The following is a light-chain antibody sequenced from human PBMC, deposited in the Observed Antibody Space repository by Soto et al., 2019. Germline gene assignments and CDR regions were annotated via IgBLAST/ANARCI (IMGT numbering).Light chain of an antibody. Sequence: EIVLTQSPGTLSWSPGERATLSCRASQSVTSNYLAWYQPKPGQAPRLLVYGASTRDNGVPDRFSGSGSGTDFTLTISRLEPEGFTVYYCQQYATSARLTFGPGTKVDI. V-gene: IGKV3-20*01. J-gene: IGKJ3*01. CDR3: QQYATSARLT. CDR2: GAS. CDR1: QSVTSNY.